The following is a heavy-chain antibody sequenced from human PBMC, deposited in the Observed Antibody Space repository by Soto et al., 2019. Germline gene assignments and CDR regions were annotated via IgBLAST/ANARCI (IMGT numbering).Heavy chain of an antibody. CDR1: GYTFTSYG. J-gene: IGHJ6*02. CDR2: ISACNGNT. D-gene: IGHD3-22*01. V-gene: IGHV1-18*01. Sequence: ASVKVSCKASGYTFTSYGISWVRQAPGQGLEWMGWISACNGNTNYAQKLQGRVTMTTDTSTSTAYMELRSLRSDDTAVYYCARDISGYYYPYYYYYYGMDVWGQGTTVTVSS. CDR3: ARDISGYYYPYYYYYYGMDV.